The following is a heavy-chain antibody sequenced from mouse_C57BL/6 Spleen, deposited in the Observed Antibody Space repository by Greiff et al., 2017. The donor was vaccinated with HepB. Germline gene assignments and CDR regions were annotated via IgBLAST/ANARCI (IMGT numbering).Heavy chain of an antibody. D-gene: IGHD1-1*01. Sequence: VQLKESGPVLVKPGASVKMSCKASGYTFTDYYMNWVKQSHGKSLEWIGVINPYNGGTSYNQKFKGKATLTVDKSSSTAYMELNSLTSEDSAVYYCARNYGSSGDYAMDYWGQGTSVTVSS. CDR1: GYTFTDYY. CDR2: INPYNGGT. V-gene: IGHV1-19*01. CDR3: ARNYGSSGDYAMDY. J-gene: IGHJ4*01.